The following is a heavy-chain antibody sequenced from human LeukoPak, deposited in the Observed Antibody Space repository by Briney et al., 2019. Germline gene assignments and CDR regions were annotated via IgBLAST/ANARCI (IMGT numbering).Heavy chain of an antibody. CDR2: IWYGGSNK. J-gene: IGHJ4*02. Sequence: GRSLRLSCAASGFTFSSYGMHWVRQAPGKGLEWVAVIWYGGSNKYYADSVKGRFTISRDNSKNTLYLQMNSLRAEDTAVYYCAKDGRAAAGYFDYWGQGTLVTVSS. CDR3: AKDGRAAAGYFDY. D-gene: IGHD6-13*01. CDR1: GFTFSSYG. V-gene: IGHV3-30*18.